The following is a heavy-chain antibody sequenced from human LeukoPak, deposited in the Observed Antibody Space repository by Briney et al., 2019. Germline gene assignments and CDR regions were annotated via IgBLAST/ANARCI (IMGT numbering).Heavy chain of an antibody. D-gene: IGHD3-10*01. V-gene: IGHV4-59*01. CDR3: AQGPRAYPNY. Sequence: PSETLSLTCTVSGGSMHNYYWSWIRQPPGKGLEWIGYIYYSGSTNYNPSLKSRVTISVDTSKNQFSLKLSSVTAADTAVYYCAQGPRAYPNYWGQGTLVTVSS. CDR1: GGSMHNYY. CDR2: IYYSGST. J-gene: IGHJ4*02.